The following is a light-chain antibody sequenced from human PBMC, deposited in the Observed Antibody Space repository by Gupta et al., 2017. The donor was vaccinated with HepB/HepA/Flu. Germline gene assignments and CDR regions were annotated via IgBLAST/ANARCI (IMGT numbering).Light chain of an antibody. V-gene: IGKV4-1*01. CDR3: QQYYSTPRT. J-gene: IGKJ1*01. CDR2: WAS. CDR1: QSILYSSNNKNY. Sequence: DIVMTQSPDSLAVSLGERATINCKSSQSILYSSNNKNYLAWYQQKPGQPPKPLIYWASSRESGVPDRFSGSGSGTDFTLTITSLQAEAVAIYYCQQYYSTPRTFGQGTKVEIK.